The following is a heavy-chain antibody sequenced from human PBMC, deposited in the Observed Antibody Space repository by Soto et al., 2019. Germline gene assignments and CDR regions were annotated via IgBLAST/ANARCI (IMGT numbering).Heavy chain of an antibody. CDR3: ASSKYDVVAGSVWFDP. Sequence: SETLSLTCTVSGGSISSGGYYWSWIRQHPGKGLEWIGYIYYSGSTYYNPSLKSRVTISVDTSKNQFALKLSSVTAADTAVYFCASSKYDVVAGSVWFDPWGQGTLVTVSS. CDR1: GGSISSGGYY. CDR2: IYYSGST. V-gene: IGHV4-31*03. J-gene: IGHJ5*02. D-gene: IGHD2-21*01.